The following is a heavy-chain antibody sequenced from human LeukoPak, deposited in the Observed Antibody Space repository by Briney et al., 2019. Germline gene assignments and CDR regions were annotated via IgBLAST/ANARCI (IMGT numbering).Heavy chain of an antibody. D-gene: IGHD5-12*01. CDR2: ISWNSGSI. V-gene: IGHV3-9*01. CDR3: AKAPERWLQSDAFDI. Sequence: PGGSLRLSCAASGFTFDDYAMHWVRQAPGKGLEWVSGISWNSGSIGYADSVKGRFTISRDNAKNSLYLQMNSLRAEDTALYYCAKAPERWLQSDAFDIWGQGTMVTVSS. CDR1: GFTFDDYA. J-gene: IGHJ3*02.